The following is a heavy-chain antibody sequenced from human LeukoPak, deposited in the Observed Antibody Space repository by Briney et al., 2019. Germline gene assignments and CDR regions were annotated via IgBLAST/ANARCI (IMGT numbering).Heavy chain of an antibody. CDR3: ARDQAAAARYYFDD. CDR1: GFTFNSYA. CDR2: IARDGRGK. Sequence: QPGGSLRLSCAASGFTFNSYAMHWVRQAPGKGLEWVTVIARDGRGKKYAGSVKGRFAISRDNSKNTLYLQMNSLRAEDTAVYYCARDQAAAARYYFDDWGQGTLVTVSS. V-gene: IGHV3-30*09. J-gene: IGHJ4*02. D-gene: IGHD6-13*01.